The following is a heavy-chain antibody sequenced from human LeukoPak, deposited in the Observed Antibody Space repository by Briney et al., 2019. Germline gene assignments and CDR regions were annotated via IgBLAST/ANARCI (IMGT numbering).Heavy chain of an antibody. D-gene: IGHD3-22*01. CDR3: ARDYYDSSGYFDY. J-gene: IGHJ4*02. Sequence: GGSLRLSCAASGFTFSSYGMHWVRPAPGKGLEWVAVIWYDGSNKYYADSVKGRFTISRDNSKNTLYLQMNSLRAEDTAVYYCARDYYDSSGYFDYWGQGTLVTVSS. V-gene: IGHV3-33*01. CDR1: GFTFSSYG. CDR2: IWYDGSNK.